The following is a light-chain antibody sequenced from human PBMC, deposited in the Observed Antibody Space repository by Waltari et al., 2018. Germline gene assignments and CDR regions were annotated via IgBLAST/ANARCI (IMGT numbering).Light chain of an antibody. CDR1: QSVSSNY. Sequence: EIVLTQSPGTLSLSPGERATLSCRASQSVSSNYFAWYQQKPGQSPRLLIYGASSRATCIPDRFSGSGSGTDFTLTISRLEPEDFAVYYCHQYGSSPPTFGQGTKVEIK. V-gene: IGKV3-20*01. J-gene: IGKJ1*01. CDR3: HQYGSSPPT. CDR2: GAS.